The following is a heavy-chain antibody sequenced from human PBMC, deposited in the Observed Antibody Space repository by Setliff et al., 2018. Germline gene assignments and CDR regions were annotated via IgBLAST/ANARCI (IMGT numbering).Heavy chain of an antibody. D-gene: IGHD5-12*01. Sequence: PGGSLRLSCEASGFTFSNYWMSWVRQTAGKGLEWVAYIKQDGREKYYVDSVKGRFTISRDNAKNSLYLQMNSLRAEDTAVYYCARDHGGYDPNHYFDSWGQGTLVTVSS. CDR1: GFTFSNYW. CDR2: IKQDGREK. CDR3: ARDHGGYDPNHYFDS. V-gene: IGHV3-7*01. J-gene: IGHJ4*02.